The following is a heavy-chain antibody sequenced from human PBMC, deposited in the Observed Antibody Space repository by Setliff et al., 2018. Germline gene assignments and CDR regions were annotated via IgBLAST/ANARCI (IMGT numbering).Heavy chain of an antibody. J-gene: IGHJ6*03. D-gene: IGHD6-13*01. V-gene: IGHV1-18*01. CDR2: ISGYNGNT. CDR3: ARDHIAASPYYYYYMDV. CDR1: GYTFTTYG. Sequence: GASVKVSCKASGYTFTTYGVAWVRQAPGQGLEWLGWISGYNGNTNYAQRFQGRVTTTIDTSTNTAYMELRSLRSDDTAVYYCARDHIAASPYYYYYMDVWGKGTTVTVSS.